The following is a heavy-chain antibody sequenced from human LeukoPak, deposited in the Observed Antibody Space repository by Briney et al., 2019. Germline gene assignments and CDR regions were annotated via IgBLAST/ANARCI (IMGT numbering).Heavy chain of an antibody. D-gene: IGHD6-6*01. CDR3: AREPIEHSSSALDY. J-gene: IGHJ4*02. CDR1: GFTFSSYE. CDR2: ISSSGSTI. Sequence: GGSPRLSCAASGFTFSSYEMNWVRQAPGKGLEWVSYISSSGSTIYYADSVKGRFTISRDNAKNSLYLQMDSLRAEDTAVYYCAREPIEHSSSALDYWGQGTLVTVSS. V-gene: IGHV3-48*03.